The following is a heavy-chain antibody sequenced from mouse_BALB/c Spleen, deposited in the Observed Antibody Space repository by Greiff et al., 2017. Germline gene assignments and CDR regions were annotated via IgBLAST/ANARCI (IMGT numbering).Heavy chain of an antibody. V-gene: IGHV1-80*01. Sequence: QVQLKESGAELVRPGSSVKISCKASSYAFSSYWMNWVKQRPGQGLEWIGQIYPGDGDTNYNGKFKGKATLTADKSSSTAYMQLSSLTSEDSAVYFCARGTTAYAMDYWGQGTSVTVSS. CDR2: IYPGDGDT. CDR3: ARGTTAYAMDY. D-gene: IGHD1-2*01. CDR1: SYAFSSYW. J-gene: IGHJ4*01.